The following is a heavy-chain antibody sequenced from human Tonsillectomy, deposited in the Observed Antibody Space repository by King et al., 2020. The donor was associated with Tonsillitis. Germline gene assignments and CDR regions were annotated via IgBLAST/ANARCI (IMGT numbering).Heavy chain of an antibody. CDR1: GYIFTNYW. Sequence: QLVQSGAEVKKPGESLKISCKGSGYIFTNYWIGWVRQMPGKGLEVIGNIYPDYSDTSYSPSFQGQVTISADKSISTAYLQCSSLKASDTAMYYCARPLAFSSGYYNGFDIWGQGTMVTVSS. V-gene: IGHV5-51*01. CDR3: ARPLAFSSGYYNGFDI. D-gene: IGHD3-22*01. J-gene: IGHJ3*02. CDR2: IYPDYSDT.